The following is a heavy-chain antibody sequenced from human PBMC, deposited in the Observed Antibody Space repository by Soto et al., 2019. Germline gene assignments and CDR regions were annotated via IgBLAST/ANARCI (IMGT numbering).Heavy chain of an antibody. CDR2: LIPILGIA. D-gene: IGHD6-13*01. J-gene: IGHJ4*02. CDR1: GGTISSYP. CDR3: AGPPTAAGALDS. V-gene: IGHV1-69*02. Sequence: QVQLVQSGAEVKKPGSSVKVSCKASGGTISSYPISWVRQAPGQGLEWMGRLIPILGIANYAQKFQGRVTITADKYPSTAYVALSSLRSEHTAVYYCAGPPTAAGALDSWGQGTLFTVAA.